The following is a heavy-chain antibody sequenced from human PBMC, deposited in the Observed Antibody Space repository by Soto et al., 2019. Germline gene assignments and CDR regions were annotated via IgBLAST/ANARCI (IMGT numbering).Heavy chain of an antibody. CDR3: AIQSYGDPTWNYFDY. J-gene: IGHJ4*02. CDR2: INHSGST. V-gene: IGHV4-34*01. D-gene: IGHD4-17*01. CDR1: GGSFSGYY. Sequence: QVQLQQWGAGLLKPSETLSLTCAVYGGSFSGYYWSWIRQPPGKGLEWIGEINHSGSTNYNPSLKSRVTISVDTSKNQFSLKLSSVTAADTAVYYCAIQSYGDPTWNYFDYWGQGTLVTVSS.